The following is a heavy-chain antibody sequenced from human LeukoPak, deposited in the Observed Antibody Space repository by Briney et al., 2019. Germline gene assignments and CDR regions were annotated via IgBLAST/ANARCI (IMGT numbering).Heavy chain of an antibody. Sequence: ASVKVSCKASGYTFTNYAMNWVRQAPGQGLEWMGWINPNTGNPTYAQGFTGRFVFSLDTSVSTAYLQISSLKAEDTAVYYCAREAAPPGDYFDYWGQGTLVTVSS. CDR2: INPNTGNP. D-gene: IGHD2-15*01. J-gene: IGHJ4*02. V-gene: IGHV7-4-1*02. CDR1: GYTFTNYA. CDR3: AREAAPPGDYFDY.